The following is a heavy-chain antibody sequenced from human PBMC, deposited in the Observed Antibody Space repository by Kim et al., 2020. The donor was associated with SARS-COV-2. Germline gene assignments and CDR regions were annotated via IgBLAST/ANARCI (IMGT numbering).Heavy chain of an antibody. V-gene: IGHV1-3*01. D-gene: IGHD5-12*01. J-gene: IGHJ4*02. CDR3: ARAPLGLSGYLFDY. Sequence: SQKLQGRVTITRDTSASTAYMELSSLRSEDTAVYYCARAPLGLSGYLFDYWGQGTLVTVSS.